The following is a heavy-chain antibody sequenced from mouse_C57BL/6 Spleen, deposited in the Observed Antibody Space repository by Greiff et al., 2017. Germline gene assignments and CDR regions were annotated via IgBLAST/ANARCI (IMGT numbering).Heavy chain of an antibody. CDR2: ISAGGSCT. Sequence: EVMLVESGGGLVKPGGSLKLSCAASGFTFSGYAMSWVRPSTEKRLEWVATISAGGSCTYYPDNVKGRVTISRDKATNNLYLQMSHLKSEDTAMYNCARVRPMYYSGQGTSVTVSA. CDR1: GFTFSGYA. V-gene: IGHV5-4*03. J-gene: IGHJ4*01. CDR3: ARVRPMYY.